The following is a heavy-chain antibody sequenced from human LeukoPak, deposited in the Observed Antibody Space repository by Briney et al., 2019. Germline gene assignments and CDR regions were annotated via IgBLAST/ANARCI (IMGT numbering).Heavy chain of an antibody. Sequence: PGGSLRLSCAASGFTFSSYAMSRVRQAPGKGLEWVSSIIGSGGNTYHADSVKGRVTISRDNSKNTLYLQMNSLRAEDTALYFCARYSGDYYIFRFIDYWGQGTLVTVSS. J-gene: IGHJ4*02. CDR1: GFTFSSYA. CDR2: IIGSGGNT. CDR3: ARYSGDYYIFRFIDY. D-gene: IGHD4-17*01. V-gene: IGHV3-23*01.